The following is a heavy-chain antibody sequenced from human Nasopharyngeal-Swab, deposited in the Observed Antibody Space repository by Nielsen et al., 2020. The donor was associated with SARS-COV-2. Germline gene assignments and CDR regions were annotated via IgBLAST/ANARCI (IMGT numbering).Heavy chain of an antibody. Sequence: SETLSLTCAVYGGSFSGHYWSWIRQPPGKGLEWIGEINHGGSTNYKPSLKSRVTISIDTSKNQFSLKLSSVTAADTAVYYCARGPLSRQYSSGCDYTPHVFQHWGQGTLVTVSS. CDR3: ARGPLSRQYSSGCDYTPHVFQH. CDR2: INHGGST. D-gene: IGHD3-22*01. J-gene: IGHJ1*01. CDR1: GGSFSGHY. V-gene: IGHV4-34*01.